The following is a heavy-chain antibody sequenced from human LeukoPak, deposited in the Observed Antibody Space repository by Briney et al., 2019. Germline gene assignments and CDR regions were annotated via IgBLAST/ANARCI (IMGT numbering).Heavy chain of an antibody. CDR1: GGSISSYY. V-gene: IGHV4-4*07. CDR3: AREAYDLWSGPRRFAFDW. CDR2: IYPSGST. J-gene: IGHJ4*02. Sequence: SETLSLTCTVSGGSISSYYWSWVRQPAGKVLEWIGRIYPSGSTNYNPSLKSRVTMSVDASKNQFSLKLSSVSAADTAVYYWAREAYDLWSGPRRFAFDWWGQGTLVTVSS. D-gene: IGHD3-3*01.